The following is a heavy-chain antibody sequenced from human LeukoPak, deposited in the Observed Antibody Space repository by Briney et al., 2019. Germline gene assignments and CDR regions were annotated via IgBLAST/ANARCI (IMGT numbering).Heavy chain of an antibody. Sequence: SETLSLTCTVSGGSISSHYWSWIRQPPGKGLEWIGYIYYSGSTNYNPSLKSRVTISVDTSKTQFSLKLSSATAADTAVYYCARRYCSSTSCPFDYWGQGTLVTVSS. CDR1: GGSISSHY. V-gene: IGHV4-59*11. CDR2: IYYSGST. CDR3: ARRYCSSTSCPFDY. D-gene: IGHD2-2*01. J-gene: IGHJ4*02.